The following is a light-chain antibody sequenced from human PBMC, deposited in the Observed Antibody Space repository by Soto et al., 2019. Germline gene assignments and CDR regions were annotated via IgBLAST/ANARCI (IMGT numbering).Light chain of an antibody. CDR1: SSDVGGYSR. CDR3: NSYTSSNTRV. CDR2: EVS. J-gene: IGLJ1*01. Sequence: QSALTQPASVSGSPGQSITISCTGTSSDVGGYSRVSWYQHHPGKAPKLIIYEVSDRPSGVSNRFSGSKSGNTASLTIPGLQAEDEADYYCNSYTSSNTRVFGTGTKVTVL. V-gene: IGLV2-14*01.